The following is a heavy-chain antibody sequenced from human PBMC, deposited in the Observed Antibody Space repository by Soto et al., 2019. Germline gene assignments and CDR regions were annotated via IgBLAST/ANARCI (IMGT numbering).Heavy chain of an antibody. Sequence: GGSLRLSCAASGFTFSGSAMHWVCQASGKGLEWVGRIRSKGNSYATAYAASVKGRFAISRDDSKNTAYLQMNSLKTEDTAVYYCTRLLSDAFDIWGQGTMVTVSS. V-gene: IGHV3-73*01. CDR2: IRSKGNSYAT. CDR1: GFTFSGSA. CDR3: TRLLSDAFDI. J-gene: IGHJ3*02.